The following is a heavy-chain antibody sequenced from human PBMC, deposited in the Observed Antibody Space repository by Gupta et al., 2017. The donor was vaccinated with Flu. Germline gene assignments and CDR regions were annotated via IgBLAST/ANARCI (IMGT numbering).Heavy chain of an antibody. Sequence: QLQLPGSGPGLVKPSETLSLSCTVSGGSISTSNYYWALIRHPPGKGLEWIGTRYYSGTTYYNPSLRSRATMSLDTSRNQFSLKVRSVTAADTAVYYCAGGVGYAAFDFWGQGSLVTVSS. CDR3: AGGVGYAAFDF. CDR2: RYYSGTT. D-gene: IGHD2-2*01. J-gene: IGHJ4*02. V-gene: IGHV4-39*01. CDR1: GGSISTSNYY.